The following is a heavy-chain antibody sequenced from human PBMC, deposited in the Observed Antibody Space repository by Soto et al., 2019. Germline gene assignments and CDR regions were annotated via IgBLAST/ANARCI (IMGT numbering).Heavy chain of an antibody. V-gene: IGHV3-33*01. J-gene: IGHJ6*02. D-gene: IGHD3-10*02. CDR3: ARDFPYVFGELSYGMDV. CDR2: IWYDGSNK. Sequence: GGSLRLSCAASGFTFSSYGMHWVRQAPGKGLEWVAVIWYDGSNKYYADSVKGRFTISRDNSKNTLYLQMNSLRAEDTAVYYCARDFPYVFGELSYGMDVWGQGTTVTVS. CDR1: GFTFSSYG.